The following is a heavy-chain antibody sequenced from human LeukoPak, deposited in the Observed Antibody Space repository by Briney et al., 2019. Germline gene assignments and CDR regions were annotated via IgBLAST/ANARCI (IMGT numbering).Heavy chain of an antibody. CDR1: GFTFSDYY. Sequence: GGSLILSCAASGFTFSDYYMSWIRQAPGKGLEWVSYISSSGSTIYYADSVKGRFTISRDNAKNSLYLQMNSLRAEDTAVYYCARAESNGEPSYWGQGTLVTVSS. D-gene: IGHD1-14*01. V-gene: IGHV3-11*01. CDR3: ARAESNGEPSY. CDR2: ISSSGSTI. J-gene: IGHJ4*02.